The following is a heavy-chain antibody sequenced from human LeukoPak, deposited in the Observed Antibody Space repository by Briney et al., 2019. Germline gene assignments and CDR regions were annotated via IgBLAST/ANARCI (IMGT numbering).Heavy chain of an antibody. V-gene: IGHV3-7*01. D-gene: IGHD5-24*01. Sequence: GGSLRLSCAASGFTFSSYWMSWVRQAPGKGLEWVANIKQDGSEKYYVDSVKGRFTISRANAKNSLSLQLNSLRAEDTAVYYCARDGGGWGMATPTGFDYWGQGTLVTVSS. CDR1: GFTFSSYW. J-gene: IGHJ4*02. CDR2: IKQDGSEK. CDR3: ARDGGGWGMATPTGFDY.